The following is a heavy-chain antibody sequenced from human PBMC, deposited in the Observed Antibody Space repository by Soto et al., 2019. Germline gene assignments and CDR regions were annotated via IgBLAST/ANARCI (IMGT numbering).Heavy chain of an antibody. J-gene: IGHJ4*02. D-gene: IGHD1-1*01. Sequence: QLQLQESGPGLVKPSETLSLTCTVSGGSISSSPYYWGWIRQPPGKGLEWIGNIYYNGNTFYNPSLNSRVTISVNTSNNQFSLKLGPVTAADTAVYYCARHGPLSNNWNQLDYWGQGTLVTVSS. V-gene: IGHV4-39*01. CDR1: GGSISSSPYY. CDR3: ARHGPLSNNWNQLDY. CDR2: IYYNGNT.